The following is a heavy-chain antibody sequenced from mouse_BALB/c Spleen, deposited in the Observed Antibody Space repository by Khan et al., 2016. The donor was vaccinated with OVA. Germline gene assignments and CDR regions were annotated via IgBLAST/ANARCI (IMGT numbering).Heavy chain of an antibody. CDR2: IDPSDSKT. J-gene: IGHJ3*01. CDR1: GYTFTSYW. CDR3: ARGGYGTSFAF. Sequence: QVQLKESGAELVRPGASVKLSCKASGYTFTSYWMNWVKQRPGQGLEWIGMIDPSDSKTHYNQMFKDKATLTVDKSSSTTHMQLSSLTSEDSAVYCCARGGYGTSFAFWGQGTLVTGSA. D-gene: IGHD2-10*02. V-gene: IGHV1-61*01.